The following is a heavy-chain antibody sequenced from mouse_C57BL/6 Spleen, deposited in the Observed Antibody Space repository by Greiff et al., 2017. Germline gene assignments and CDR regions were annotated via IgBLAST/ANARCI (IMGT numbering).Heavy chain of an antibody. V-gene: IGHV1-64*01. Sequence: QVQLKQPGAELVKPGASVKLSCKASGYTFTSYWMHWVKQRPGQGLEWIGMIHPNSGSTNYNEKFKSKATLTVDKSSSTAYMQLSSLTSEDSAVYYCARWSNSRLDYWGQGTTLTVSS. CDR2: IHPNSGST. CDR1: GYTFTSYW. J-gene: IGHJ2*01. D-gene: IGHD2-5*01. CDR3: ARWSNSRLDY.